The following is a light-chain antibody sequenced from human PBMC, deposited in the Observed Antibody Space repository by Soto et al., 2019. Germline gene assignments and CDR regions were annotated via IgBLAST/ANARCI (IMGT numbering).Light chain of an antibody. CDR1: SSNIGNNY. CDR2: GDN. CDR3: QTFDSSLTISWV. J-gene: IGLJ3*02. V-gene: IGLV1-40*01. Sequence: QSVLTQPPSVSAAPGQRVTISCSGSSSNIGNNYVSWYRQLPGTAPKLLLSGDNTRPSGVPDRFSGSRSGTSASLAITGLQAEDEADYYCQTFDSSLTISWVFGGGTKLTVL.